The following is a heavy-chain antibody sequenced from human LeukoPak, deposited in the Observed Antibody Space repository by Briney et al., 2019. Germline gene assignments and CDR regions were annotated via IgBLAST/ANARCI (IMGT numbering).Heavy chain of an antibody. D-gene: IGHD5-18*01. CDR1: GGSISSGSYY. Sequence: ETLSLTCTVSGGSISSGSYYWCWIRQPPGKGLEWIGYIYYSGSTNYNPSLKSRVTISVGTSKNQFSLKLSSVTAADTAVYYCARGSGSYGYRWFDPWGQGTLVTVSS. CDR2: IYYSGST. V-gene: IGHV4-61*01. J-gene: IGHJ5*02. CDR3: ARGSGSYGYRWFDP.